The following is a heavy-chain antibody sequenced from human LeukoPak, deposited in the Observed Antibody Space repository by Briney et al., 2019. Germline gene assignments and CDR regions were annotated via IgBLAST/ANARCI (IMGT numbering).Heavy chain of an antibody. CDR2: ISGSGGST. Sequence: AGGSLRLSCAASGFTFSSYAMSWVRQAPGKGLEWVSAISGSGGSTYYADSVKGRFTISRDNSKKTLYLQMNSLRAEDTAVYYCAKGVYAELESPFDYWGQGTLVTVSS. J-gene: IGHJ4*02. CDR1: GFTFSSYA. CDR3: AKGVYAELESPFDY. V-gene: IGHV3-23*01. D-gene: IGHD2-8*01.